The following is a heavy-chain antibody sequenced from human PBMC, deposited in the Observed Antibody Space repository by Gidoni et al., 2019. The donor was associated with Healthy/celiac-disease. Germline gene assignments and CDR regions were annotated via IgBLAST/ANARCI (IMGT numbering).Heavy chain of an antibody. CDR3: AHTSTAMEAYYYYYMDV. Sequence: QITLKESGPTLVKPTQTLTLTCTFSGFSLSTSGGGVGWIRQPPGKALEWLALIYWDDDKRYSPSLKSRLTITKDTSKNQVVLTMTNMDPVDTATYYCAHTSTAMEAYYYYYMDVWGKGTTVTVSS. CDR2: IYWDDDK. D-gene: IGHD5-18*01. V-gene: IGHV2-5*02. J-gene: IGHJ6*03. CDR1: GFSLSTSGGG.